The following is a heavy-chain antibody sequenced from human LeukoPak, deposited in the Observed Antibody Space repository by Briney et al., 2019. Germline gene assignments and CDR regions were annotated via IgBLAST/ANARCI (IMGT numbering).Heavy chain of an antibody. CDR3: ARGYGSGSLRPFDY. Sequence: GGSLRLSCAASEFTFSSYWMHWVRQAPGKGLVWVSRINSDGSDTSYADSVRGRFTISRDNAENTLFLQMNSLRAEDTAVYYCARGYGSGSLRPFDYWGQGTLVTVSS. D-gene: IGHD3-10*01. CDR2: INSDGSDT. CDR1: EFTFSSYW. V-gene: IGHV3-74*01. J-gene: IGHJ4*02.